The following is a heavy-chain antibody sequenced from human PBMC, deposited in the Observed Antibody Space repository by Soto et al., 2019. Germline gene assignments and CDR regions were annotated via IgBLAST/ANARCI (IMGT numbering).Heavy chain of an antibody. CDR1: GFTFSSYA. D-gene: IGHD3-10*01. CDR3: ARGNYYGSGRQDAFDI. J-gene: IGHJ3*02. CDR2: ISYDGSNK. Sequence: GGSLRLSCAASGFTFSSYAMHWVRQAPGKGLEWVAVISYDGSNKYYADSVKGRFTISRDNSKNTLYLQMNSLRAEDTAVYYCARGNYYGSGRQDAFDIWGKGTIVIVS. V-gene: IGHV3-30-3*01.